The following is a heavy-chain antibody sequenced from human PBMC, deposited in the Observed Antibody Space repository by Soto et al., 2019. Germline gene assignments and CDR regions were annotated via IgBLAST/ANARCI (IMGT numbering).Heavy chain of an antibody. V-gene: IGHV3-23*01. CDR1: GFTFSSYA. Sequence: QAGGSLRLSCAASGFTFSSYAMSWVRQAPGKGLEWVSAISGSGGSTYYADSVKGRFTVSRDNSKNTLYLQMNSLRAEDTAVYYCAKDFSHIAVAGPDYWGQGTLVTVSS. CDR3: AKDFSHIAVAGPDY. D-gene: IGHD6-19*01. J-gene: IGHJ4*02. CDR2: ISGSGGST.